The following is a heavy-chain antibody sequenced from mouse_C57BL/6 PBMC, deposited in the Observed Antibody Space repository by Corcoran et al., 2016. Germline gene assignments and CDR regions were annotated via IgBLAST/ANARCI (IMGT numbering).Heavy chain of an antibody. D-gene: IGHD2-3*01. CDR1: GYAFSSYW. Sequence: QVQLQQSGAELVKPGASVKISCKASGYAFSSYWMNWVKQRPGKGLEWIGQIYPGDGDTNYNGKFKGKATLTADKSSSTAYMQLSSLTSEDSAVYFCARSEYDGYFDYWGQGTTLTVSS. J-gene: IGHJ2*01. CDR3: ARSEYDGYFDY. V-gene: IGHV1-80*01. CDR2: IYPGDGDT.